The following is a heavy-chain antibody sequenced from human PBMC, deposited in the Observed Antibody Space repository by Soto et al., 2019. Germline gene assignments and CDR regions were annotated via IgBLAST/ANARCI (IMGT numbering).Heavy chain of an antibody. CDR1: GGSIRSSSYY. Sequence: PSETLSLTCTVSGGSIRSSSYYGCWLLQPPGNGLEWIGIIYYSGSTYYNPSLKSRVTISVDTSKNQFSLKLSSVTAADTAVYYCARRLYYDSSGFEGGGMDVWGQGTTVTVSS. D-gene: IGHD3-22*01. V-gene: IGHV4-39*01. CDR3: ARRLYYDSSGFEGGGMDV. J-gene: IGHJ6*02. CDR2: IYYSGST.